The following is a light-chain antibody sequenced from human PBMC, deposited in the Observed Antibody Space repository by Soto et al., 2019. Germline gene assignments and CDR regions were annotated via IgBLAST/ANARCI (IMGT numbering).Light chain of an antibody. Sequence: EIVLTQSPGTLSLSPGERATLSCRASQSVSSSYLAWYQQKPGQAPRLLIYGASSRATGIPDRFSGSGSGTDFTLTISRLEPEDFAVYYCQQSRTFGGGTEVEIK. CDR1: QSVSSSY. V-gene: IGKV3-20*01. CDR3: QQSRT. CDR2: GAS. J-gene: IGKJ4*01.